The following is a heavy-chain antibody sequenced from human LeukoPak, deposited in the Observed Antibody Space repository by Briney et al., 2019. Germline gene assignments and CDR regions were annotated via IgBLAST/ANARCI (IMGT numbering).Heavy chain of an antibody. CDR3: AKTGVGYCTGGSCSAADY. CDR1: GFTFSSYA. J-gene: IGHJ4*02. CDR2: ISGSGGST. D-gene: IGHD2-15*01. Sequence: GGSRRLSCAASGFTFSSYAMSWVRQAPGKGLEWVSAISGSGGSTNYADSVKGRFTISRDNSKNTLYLQMNSVRAEDTAVFYCAKTGVGYCTGGSCSAADYWGQGTLVTVSS. V-gene: IGHV3-23*01.